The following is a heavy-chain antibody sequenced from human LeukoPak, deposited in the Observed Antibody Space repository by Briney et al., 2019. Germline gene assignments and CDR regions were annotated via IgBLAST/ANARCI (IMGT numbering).Heavy chain of an antibody. CDR1: GFSFSTYA. J-gene: IGHJ1*01. CDR3: VTRHNNCSH. CDR2: ISGSGGST. V-gene: IGHV3-23*01. D-gene: IGHD1-1*01. Sequence: GGSLRLSCAASGFSFSTYAMSWVRQAPGKGLEWVSIISGSGGSTYSPDSVKGRFTTSRDNSKNTLYLQMNSLRAEDTAVYYCVTRHNNCSHWGQGTLVTVSS.